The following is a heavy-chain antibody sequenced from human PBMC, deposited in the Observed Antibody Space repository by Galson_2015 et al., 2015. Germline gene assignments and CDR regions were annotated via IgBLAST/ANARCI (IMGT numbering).Heavy chain of an antibody. D-gene: IGHD1-1*01. V-gene: IGHV4-59*01. CDR2: IYYSGST. J-gene: IGHJ5*02. CDR1: GGSISSYY. CDR3: ARGAYGPYNL. Sequence: SETLSLTCTVSGGSISSYYWSWIRQPPGKGLEWIGYIYYSGSTNYNPSLKSRVTISVDTSKNQFSLKLSSVTAADTAVYYCARGAYGPYNLWGQGTLVTVSS.